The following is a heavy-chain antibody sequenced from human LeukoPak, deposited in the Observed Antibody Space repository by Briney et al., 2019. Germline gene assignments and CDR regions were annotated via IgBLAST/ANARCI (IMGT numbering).Heavy chain of an antibody. D-gene: IGHD3-3*01. V-gene: IGHV1-18*01. CDR3: ARDGVSGHFDY. CDR1: GYTFNSYG. Sequence: ASVKVSCKASGYTFNSYGICRVRQAPGQGLEWIGWIDPSNGNIKYAEKLQGRVTMTADTSTSTAYMDLRSLRSDDTAVYYCARDGVSGHFDYWGRGTLVTVSS. J-gene: IGHJ4*01. CDR2: IDPSNGNI.